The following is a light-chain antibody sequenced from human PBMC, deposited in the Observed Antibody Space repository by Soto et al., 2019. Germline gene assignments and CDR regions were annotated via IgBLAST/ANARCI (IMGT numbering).Light chain of an antibody. J-gene: IGLJ1*01. CDR3: SSYTSSSPLEG. V-gene: IGLV2-14*01. CDR2: EVS. CDR1: SSDVGGYNY. Sequence: QSALTQPASVSGSPGQSITISCTGTSSDVGGYNYVSWYQQHPGKAPKLLIYEVSNRPSGVSNRFSGSKSGNTASLTISGLQAEDEADYYCSSYTSSSPLEGFGTGTKLTVL.